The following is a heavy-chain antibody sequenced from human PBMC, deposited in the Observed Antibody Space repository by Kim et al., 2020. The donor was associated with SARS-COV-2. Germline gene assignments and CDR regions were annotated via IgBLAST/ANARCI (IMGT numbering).Heavy chain of an antibody. J-gene: IGHJ6*01. Sequence: SETLSLTCTVSGGSIGSYYWRWIRQPPGKGLEWIGYIYYSWSTNYNPSLKSRGTISVDTSKNQFSLILSSMPAADTAVFYCSRGKMGRYRGWPCYDRWG. CDR1: GGSIGSYY. CDR3: SRGKMGRYRGWPCYDR. CDR2: IYYSWST. D-gene: IGHD6-19*01. V-gene: IGHV4-59*13.